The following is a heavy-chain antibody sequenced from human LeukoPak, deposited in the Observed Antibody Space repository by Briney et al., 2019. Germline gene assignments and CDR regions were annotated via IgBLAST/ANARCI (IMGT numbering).Heavy chain of an antibody. V-gene: IGHV3-7*01. CDR1: AFAFSRNW. J-gene: IGHJ4*02. Sequence: GSLRLSCAASAFAFSRNWMSWVRQAPGKGPEWVASIKEDGSRENYVDSLKGRFTISRDNSKNSLFLQMNSLRAEDTAVYYCARGPHWGQGTLVTVSS. CDR2: IKEDGSRE. CDR3: ARGPH.